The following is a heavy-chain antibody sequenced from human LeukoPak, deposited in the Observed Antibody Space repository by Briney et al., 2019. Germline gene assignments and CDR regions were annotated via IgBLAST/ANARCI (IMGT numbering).Heavy chain of an antibody. J-gene: IGHJ4*02. D-gene: IGHD3-10*01. CDR3: VRDGGYYGSESYSGFDY. CDR2: LYYTGSS. V-gene: IGHV4-59*02. CDR1: DGSVSGHY. Sequence: PSETLSLTCAVSDGSVSGHYWNWIRQTPGKGLEWIGYLYYTGSSNYNPSFESRVTISVDTSKNQVSLKLNSVTAADTAVYYCVRDGGYYGSESYSGFDYWGQGTLVTVSS.